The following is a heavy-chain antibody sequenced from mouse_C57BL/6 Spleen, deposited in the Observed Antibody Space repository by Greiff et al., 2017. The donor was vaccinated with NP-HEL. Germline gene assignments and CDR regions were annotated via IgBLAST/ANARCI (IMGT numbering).Heavy chain of an antibody. J-gene: IGHJ1*03. V-gene: IGHV1-61*01. D-gene: IGHD2-1*01. CDR1: GYTFTSYW. CDR2: IYPSDSET. Sequence: QVQLQQPGAELVRPGSSVKLSCKASGYTFTSYWMDWVKQRPGQGLEWIGNIYPSDSETHYNQKFKDKATLTVDKSSSTAYMQLSSLTSEDSAVYYCVNLLWYWYFDVWGTGTTVTVSS. CDR3: VNLLWYWYFDV.